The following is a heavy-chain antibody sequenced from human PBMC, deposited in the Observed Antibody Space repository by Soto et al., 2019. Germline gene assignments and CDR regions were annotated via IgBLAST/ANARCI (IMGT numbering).Heavy chain of an antibody. D-gene: IGHD2-2*01. J-gene: IGHJ6*02. CDR3: AKSRDAYNFYFYYGMDV. CDR1: GFTFSSFF. Sequence: EVQLVESGGGLVQPGGSLRLSCAASGFTFSSFFMHWVRQVPGEGLEWVSRISGDGGTISYADSVKGRFTISRDNAKNTLYLQMNSLRDEDTAVYYCAKSRDAYNFYFYYGMDVWGQGTTVTVSS. CDR2: ISGDGGTI. V-gene: IGHV3-74*01.